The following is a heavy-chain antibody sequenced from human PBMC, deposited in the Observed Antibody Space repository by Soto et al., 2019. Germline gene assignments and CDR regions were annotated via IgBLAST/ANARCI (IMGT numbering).Heavy chain of an antibody. D-gene: IGHD3-3*01. J-gene: IGHJ6*01. CDR3: AKEGRDFWSGLFGYYYGMEV. CDR2: ISGSGGST. CDR1: VCTFSSYA. Sequence: PVGSLRLSCASSVCTFSSYAMSCVRHAPGKWLEWVSAISGSGGSTYYADSVKGRFTISRDNSKNTLYLQMNSLRAEDTAVYYCAKEGRDFWSGLFGYYYGMEVWGQGTRVIVS. V-gene: IGHV3-23*01.